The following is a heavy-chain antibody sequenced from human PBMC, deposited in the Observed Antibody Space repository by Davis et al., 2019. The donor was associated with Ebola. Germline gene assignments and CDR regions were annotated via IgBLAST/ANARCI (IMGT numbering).Heavy chain of an antibody. CDR1: GFTFSGSS. Sequence: PGGSLRLSCAASGFTFSGSSMNWVRRAPGKGLEWVSHISVGTGAIEYADSVKGRFTMSRDNAKNTVSLQMNSLRPEDTAVYYCAKIAVTTVTTDEDYWGQGTLVTVSS. V-gene: IGHV3-48*01. CDR3: AKIAVTTVTTDEDY. J-gene: IGHJ4*02. CDR2: ISVGTGAI. D-gene: IGHD4-17*01.